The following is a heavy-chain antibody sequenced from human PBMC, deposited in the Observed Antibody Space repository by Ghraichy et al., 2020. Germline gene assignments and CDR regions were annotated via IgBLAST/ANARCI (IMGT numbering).Heavy chain of an antibody. CDR1: GGSISSGAYS. Sequence: SETLSLTCAVSGGSISSGAYSWSWIRQPPGKGLEWIGSIYHSGNTYNNPSLESQVTLSLDKSKNQFSLRLNSVTAADTAVYYCAGSVRVAAPGGGFDPWGQGTLVTVSS. V-gene: IGHV4-30-2*01. CDR3: AGSVRVAAPGGGFDP. J-gene: IGHJ5*02. CDR2: IYHSGNT. D-gene: IGHD6-13*01.